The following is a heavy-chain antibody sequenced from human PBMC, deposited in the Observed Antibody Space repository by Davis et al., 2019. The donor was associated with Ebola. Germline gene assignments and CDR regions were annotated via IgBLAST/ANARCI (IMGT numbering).Heavy chain of an antibody. J-gene: IGHJ6*02. CDR2: IWYDGSNK. CDR1: GFTFSSYG. Sequence: PGGSLRLSCAASGFTFSSYGMHWVRQAPGKGLEWVAVIWYDGSNKYYADSVKGRFTISRDNSKNTLYLQMNSLRAEDTAVYYCAREARGVTAKGMDVWGQGTTVTVSS. CDR3: AREARGVTAKGMDV. V-gene: IGHV3-33*01. D-gene: IGHD2-21*02.